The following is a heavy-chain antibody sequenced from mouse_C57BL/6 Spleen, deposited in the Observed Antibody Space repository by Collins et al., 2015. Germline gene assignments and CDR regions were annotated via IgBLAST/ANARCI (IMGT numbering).Heavy chain of an antibody. J-gene: IGHJ4*01. CDR3: ATWDYDGYAMDY. V-gene: IGHV9-3*01. Sequence: QIQLVQSGPELKKPGETVKISCKASGYTFTTYGMSWVKQAPGKGLKWMGWINTYSGVPTYADDFKGRFAFSLETSASTAFLQINNLKNEDTATYSCATWDYDGYAMDYWGQGTSVTVSS. CDR2: INTYSGVP. CDR1: GYTFTTYG. D-gene: IGHD2-4*01.